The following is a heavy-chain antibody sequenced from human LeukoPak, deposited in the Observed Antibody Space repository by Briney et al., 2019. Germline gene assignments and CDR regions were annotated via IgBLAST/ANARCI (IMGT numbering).Heavy chain of an antibody. Sequence: GGSLRLSCAASGFTFSSYSMNWVRQAPGKGLEWVSSISSSSSYIYYADSVKGRFTISRDNAKNSLYLQMNSLRAEDTAVYYCAREGSSSWSQYYYMDVWGKGTTVTVSS. D-gene: IGHD6-13*01. CDR3: AREGSSSWSQYYYMDV. CDR2: ISSSSSYI. CDR1: GFTFSSYS. V-gene: IGHV3-21*01. J-gene: IGHJ6*03.